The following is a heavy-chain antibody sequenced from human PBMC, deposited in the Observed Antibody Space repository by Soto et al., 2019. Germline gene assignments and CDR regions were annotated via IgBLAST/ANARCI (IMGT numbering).Heavy chain of an antibody. D-gene: IGHD3-3*02. CDR2: IWYDGSNK. V-gene: IGHV3-33*01. Sequence: GGSLRLSCAASGFTFSSYGMHWVRQAPGKGLEWVAVIWYDGSNKYYADSVKGRFTISRDNSKNTLYLQMNSLRAEDTAVYYCARGHIFGVVRILDYWGQGTLVTVSS. J-gene: IGHJ4*02. CDR3: ARGHIFGVVRILDY. CDR1: GFTFSSYG.